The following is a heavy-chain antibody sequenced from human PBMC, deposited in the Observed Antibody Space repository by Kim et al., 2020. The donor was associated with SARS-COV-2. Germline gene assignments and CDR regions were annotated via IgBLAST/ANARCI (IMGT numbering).Heavy chain of an antibody. Sequence: KGRCTISRDNAKNSLYLQMNSLRAEDTAVYYCAREWYYYGSGYYYYMDVWGKGTTVTVSS. D-gene: IGHD3-10*01. V-gene: IGHV3-11*06. CDR3: AREWYYYGSGYYYYMDV. J-gene: IGHJ6*03.